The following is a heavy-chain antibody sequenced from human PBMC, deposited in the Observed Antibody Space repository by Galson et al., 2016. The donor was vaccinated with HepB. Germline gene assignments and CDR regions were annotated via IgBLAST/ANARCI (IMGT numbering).Heavy chain of an antibody. CDR1: GFSFSYYW. D-gene: IGHD2/OR15-2a*01. Sequence: SLRLSCAASGFSFSYYWMHWVRQAPGKGLEWVSRINNDGTTTNYADSVKGRFINSRDNAKATVYLQMNSLRAEDTAVYSCARSVNGSFDFWGGGTLVTVSS. CDR3: ARSVNGSFDF. J-gene: IGHJ4*02. CDR2: INNDGTTT. V-gene: IGHV3-74*01.